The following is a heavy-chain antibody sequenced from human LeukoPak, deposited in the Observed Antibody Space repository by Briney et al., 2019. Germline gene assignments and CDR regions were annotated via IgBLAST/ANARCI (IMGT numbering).Heavy chain of an antibody. D-gene: IGHD4-17*01. Sequence: GASVKVSCKASDYTFTSDGISWVRQAPGQGLEWMGWISVYNGNTNYAQKFQGSVTMTRDTSISTAYMELSKLRSDDTAVYYCARAYRGGDYDPSDAFDIWGQGTMVTVSS. CDR2: ISVYNGNT. CDR1: DYTFTSDG. V-gene: IGHV1-18*01. J-gene: IGHJ3*02. CDR3: ARAYRGGDYDPSDAFDI.